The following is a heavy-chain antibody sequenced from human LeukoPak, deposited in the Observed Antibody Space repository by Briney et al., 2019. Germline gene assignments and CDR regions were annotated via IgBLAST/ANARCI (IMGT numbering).Heavy chain of an antibody. CDR3: ARDERLLSFLK. V-gene: IGHV3-23*01. Sequence: GGSLRLSCAASGFAFSSYAMNWVRQAPGKGLEWVSGITGSGGSTYYADSVKGRFTISRDNSKNTLYLQMNSLRAEDTAIYYCARDERLLSFLKWGQGTLVTVSS. D-gene: IGHD3-3*01. CDR2: ITGSGGST. CDR1: GFAFSSYA. J-gene: IGHJ4*02.